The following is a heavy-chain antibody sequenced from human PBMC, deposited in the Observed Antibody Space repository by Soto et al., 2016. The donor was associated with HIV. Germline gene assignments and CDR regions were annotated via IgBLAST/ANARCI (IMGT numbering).Heavy chain of an antibody. D-gene: IGHD3-10*01. J-gene: IGHJ3*01. CDR2: ISDSGSNT. CDR1: GFTFGNYA. CDR3: AKDLRMTMVQGFIDALDF. Sequence: EVNLLESGGGLVQPGGSLKLSCGASGFTFGNYAMSWVRQAPGKGLEWVSGISDSGSNTYYADSVKGRFTISRDNSKNTLYLHMNSLRAEDTAVYYCAKDLRMTMVQGFIDALDFWG. V-gene: IGHV3-23*01.